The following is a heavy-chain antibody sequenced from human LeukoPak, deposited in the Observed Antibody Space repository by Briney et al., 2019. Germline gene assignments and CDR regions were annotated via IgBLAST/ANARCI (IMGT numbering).Heavy chain of an antibody. CDR2: ISGSGGNT. CDR3: AKVPITVTRNFDY. D-gene: IGHD4-17*01. J-gene: IGHJ4*02. V-gene: IGHV3-23*01. CDR1: GFTFSNYV. Sequence: GGSLRLSCAASGFTFSNYVMSWVRQAPGKGLEWVSSISGSGGNTYYAGSVKGRFTISRDNSKNTLYLQMNSLRAEDTAVYYCAKVPITVTRNFDYWGQGTLVTVSS.